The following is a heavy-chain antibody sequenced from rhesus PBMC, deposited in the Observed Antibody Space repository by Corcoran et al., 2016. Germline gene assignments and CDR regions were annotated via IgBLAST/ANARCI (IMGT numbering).Heavy chain of an antibody. CDR2: MGGEMSDT. Sequence: EVQLAESGGGLVQPGGSLSLSCAASGFTFSGYEMPWVRQAPGKGLEAVQVMGGEMSDTHNADSGTGQFTISRDNAKKSRSLQMNSLRAEDTAGDYGARLGYGNYLGVDSWGQGVVVTVSS. D-gene: IGHD4-35*01. CDR1: GFTFSGYE. J-gene: IGHJ6*01. V-gene: IGHV3-115*02. CDR3: ARLGYGNYLGVDS.